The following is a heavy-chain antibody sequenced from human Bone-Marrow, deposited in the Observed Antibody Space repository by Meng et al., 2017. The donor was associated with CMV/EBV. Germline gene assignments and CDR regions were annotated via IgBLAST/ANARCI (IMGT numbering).Heavy chain of an antibody. V-gene: IGHV3-23*01. CDR1: GGSVSSGSYY. CDR3: AKVFARWELHDFDY. D-gene: IGHD1-26*01. J-gene: IGHJ4*02. Sequence: ETLSLTCTVSGGSVSSGSYYWSWIRQPPGKGLEWVSAISGSGGSTYYADSVKGRFTISRDNSKNTLYLQMNSLRAEDTAVYYCAKVFARWELHDFDYWGQGTLVTVSS. CDR2: ISGSGGST.